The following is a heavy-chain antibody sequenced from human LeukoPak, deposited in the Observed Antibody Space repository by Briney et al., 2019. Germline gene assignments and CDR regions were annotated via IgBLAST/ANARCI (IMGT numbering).Heavy chain of an antibody. CDR3: ARRYSGAYNFVFDY. CDR2: ISSSGSTI. V-gene: IGHV3-48*03. Sequence: GGSLRLSCAASGFTFSSYEMNWVRQAPGKGLEWVSYISSSGSTIYYADSVKGRFTISRDNAKNSVSLQMTSLRAEDMGVYYCARRYSGAYNFVFDYWGHGTLVSVSS. CDR1: GFTFSSYE. D-gene: IGHD5-24*01. J-gene: IGHJ4*01.